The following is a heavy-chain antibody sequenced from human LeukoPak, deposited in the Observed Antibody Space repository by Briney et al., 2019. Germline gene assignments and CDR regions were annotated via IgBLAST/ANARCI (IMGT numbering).Heavy chain of an antibody. V-gene: IGHV3-7*03. CDR3: ARYSVIGRYFDWFDY. CDR1: GFTFSSYW. J-gene: IGHJ4*02. CDR2: IKQDGSEK. D-gene: IGHD3-9*01. Sequence: GSLRLSCAASGFTFSSYWMSWVRQAPGKGLEWVANIKQDGSEKYYVDSVKGRFTISRDNAKNSLYLQMNSLRAEDTAVYYCARYSVIGRYFDWFDYWGQGTLVTVSS.